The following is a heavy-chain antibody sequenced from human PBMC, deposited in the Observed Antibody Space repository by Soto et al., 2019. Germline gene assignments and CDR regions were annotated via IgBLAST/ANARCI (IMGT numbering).Heavy chain of an antibody. CDR3: VRDIDGSGSYYTDF. J-gene: IGHJ4*02. CDR1: GYAFSHYG. CDR2: IGPYNGKT. D-gene: IGHD3-10*01. Sequence: ASVKVSCKASGYAFSHYGISWVRLAPGQGLERMGWIGPYNGKTNYAQKLQGRVTMTTDTSTNTAYMELRSLRSDDTAVYYCVRDIDGSGSYYTDFWGQGTLVTVSS. V-gene: IGHV1-18*01.